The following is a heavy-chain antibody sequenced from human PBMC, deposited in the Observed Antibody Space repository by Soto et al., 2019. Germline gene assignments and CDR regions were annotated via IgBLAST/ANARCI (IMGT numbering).Heavy chain of an antibody. J-gene: IGHJ4*02. Sequence: QLVESGGGLVYPGGSLRLSCVGSGFSFSDYSMNWVRQAPGKGLQWISYISSSSDDIHYADSVKGRFTVSRDNAKNAPFQQKNSLGDDDTAIYYCAGLPKGSLVTAWGQGTQVTVSS. CDR1: GFSFSDYS. CDR2: ISSSSDDI. D-gene: IGHD2-21*02. V-gene: IGHV3-48*02. CDR3: AGLPKGSLVTA.